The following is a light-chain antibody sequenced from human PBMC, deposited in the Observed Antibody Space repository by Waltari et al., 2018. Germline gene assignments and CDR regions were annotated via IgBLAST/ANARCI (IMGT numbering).Light chain of an antibody. CDR2: KAS. CDR3: QQYKNFPIT. CDR1: QNINNW. J-gene: IGKJ5*01. Sequence: DIQMTQSPSALSASVGDRVTVTCRASQNINNWLAWYQQKPGKAPKLLIYKASSLETGVPSRFSGSGSGTEFTLTISSLQPDDFATYYCQQYKNFPITFGQGTRLEIK. V-gene: IGKV1-5*03.